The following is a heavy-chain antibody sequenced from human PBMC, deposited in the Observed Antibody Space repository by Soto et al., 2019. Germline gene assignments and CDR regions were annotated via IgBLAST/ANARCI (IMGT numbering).Heavy chain of an antibody. CDR2: IIPILGIA. D-gene: IGHD6-6*01. V-gene: IGHV1-69*02. CDR3: ASEAHYWYFDL. J-gene: IGHJ2*01. Sequence: ASVKVSCKASGGTFSSYTISWVRQAPGQGLEWMGRIIPILGIANYAQKFQGRVTITADKSTSTAYMELSSLRSEDTAVYYCASEAHYWYFDLWGRGTLVTVSS. CDR1: GGTFSSYT.